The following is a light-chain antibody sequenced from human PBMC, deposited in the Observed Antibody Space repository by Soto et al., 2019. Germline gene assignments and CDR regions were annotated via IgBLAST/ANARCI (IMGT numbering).Light chain of an antibody. CDR1: KSVSIN. J-gene: IGKJ1*01. CDR2: GAS. CDR3: QQYNNWPRT. Sequence: EIVMTQSPATLSVSPGERATLSCRASKSVSINLAWYQQKPGQAPRLLIYGASSRATGIPARFSGSGSGTEFTLTISSLQSEDSAVYFCQQYNNWPRTFGQGTKVEIK. V-gene: IGKV3-15*01.